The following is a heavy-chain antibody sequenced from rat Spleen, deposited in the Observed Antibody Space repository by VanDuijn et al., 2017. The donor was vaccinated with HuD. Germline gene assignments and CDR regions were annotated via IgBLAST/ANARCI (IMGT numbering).Heavy chain of an antibody. V-gene: IGHV5-29*01. CDR2: ISYDGSDT. CDR3: AKVHNNYYNWFAY. J-gene: IGHJ2*01. CDR1: GFTFTDFY. Sequence: EVQLVESDGGLVQPGRSLKLSCAASGFTFTDFYMAWVRQAPTKGLEWVATISYDGSDTYYRDSVKGRFTISRDNAKSTLYLQMDSLRSEDTATYYCAKVHNNYYNWFAYWGQGVMVTVSS. D-gene: IGHD1-10*01.